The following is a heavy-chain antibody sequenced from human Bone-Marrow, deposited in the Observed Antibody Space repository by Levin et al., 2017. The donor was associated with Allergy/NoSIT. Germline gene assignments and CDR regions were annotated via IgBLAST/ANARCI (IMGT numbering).Heavy chain of an antibody. CDR1: GYSFTSSA. D-gene: IGHD2-21*02. CDR2: VDAGYGNT. CDR3: ARDRYCRGGDCSGSMDC. Sequence: GESLKISCKASGYSFTSSAIHWVRRAPGQRLQWMGRVDAGYGNTEYSQNFQGRVTITRDTSATTAYLELRSLRSEDTGVYYCARDRYCRGGDCSGSMDCWGQGTLVTVSS. V-gene: IGHV1-3*01. J-gene: IGHJ4*02.